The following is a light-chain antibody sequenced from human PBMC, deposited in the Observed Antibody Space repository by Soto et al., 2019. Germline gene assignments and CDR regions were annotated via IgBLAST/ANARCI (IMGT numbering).Light chain of an antibody. CDR3: SSYTSSITYV. Sequence: QSALTQPASVSGSPGQSITISCTGTSSDVGGYKYVSWYQQHPGKAPKLMIHEVSNRPSGVSNRFSGSKSGNTASLTISGLQAEDEADYYCSSYTSSITYVFGTGTKDTVL. J-gene: IGLJ1*01. CDR1: SSDVGGYKY. CDR2: EVS. V-gene: IGLV2-14*01.